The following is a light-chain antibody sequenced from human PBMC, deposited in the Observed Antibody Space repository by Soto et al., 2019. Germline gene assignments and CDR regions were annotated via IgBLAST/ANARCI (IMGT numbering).Light chain of an antibody. Sequence: ILLTQSPSSLSASVGDRVTITCRASQGVDSSLAWYQQRPGKAPKLLIYAASNLQSGVPSSFSGSGSGTDFTLTISSLQPEDFATYYCQQLHDYPITFGQGTRLEIK. CDR2: AAS. J-gene: IGKJ5*01. V-gene: IGKV1-9*01. CDR3: QQLHDYPIT. CDR1: QGVDSS.